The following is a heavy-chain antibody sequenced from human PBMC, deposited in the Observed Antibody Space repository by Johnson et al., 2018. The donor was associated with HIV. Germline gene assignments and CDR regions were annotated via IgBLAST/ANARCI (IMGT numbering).Heavy chain of an antibody. J-gene: IGHJ3*02. CDR3: ARDFSLVGGWSPFDI. CDR2: IDSVGDT. D-gene: IGHD6-19*01. V-gene: IGHV3-13*01. CDR1: GFTFSSNY. Sequence: EVQLVESGGGLVQPGGSLRLSCVGSGFTFSSNYMSWVRQAPGKGLEWVSEIDSVGDTYYPPSVKGRLTTSRENANNSLYLEMSSLRAGDTAVYYCARDFSLVGGWSPFDIWGQGTMVTVSS.